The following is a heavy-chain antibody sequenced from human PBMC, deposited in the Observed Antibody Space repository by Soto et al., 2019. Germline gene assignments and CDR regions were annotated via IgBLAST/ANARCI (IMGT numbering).Heavy chain of an antibody. J-gene: IGHJ6*02. V-gene: IGHV3-23*01. D-gene: IGHD5-18*01. Sequence: GGSLRLSCAASGFTFSSYAISWVRQAPGEGLEWVSAISGSGGSTYYADSVKGRFTISRDNSKNTLYLQMNSLRAEDTAVYYCAKDSDTAILYYYYGMDVWGQGTTVTVSS. CDR3: AKDSDTAILYYYYGMDV. CDR2: ISGSGGST. CDR1: GFTFSSYA.